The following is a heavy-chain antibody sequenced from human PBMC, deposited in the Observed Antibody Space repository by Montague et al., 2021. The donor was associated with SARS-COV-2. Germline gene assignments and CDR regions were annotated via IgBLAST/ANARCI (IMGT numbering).Heavy chain of an antibody. V-gene: IGHV4-59*13. CDR2: MYYSGST. Sequence: SETLSLTCTVSGGSISSYYWSWIRQSPGKGLEWIGYMYYSGSTNDNPSLKSRVTLSVDTSKNQFSLKLSSVTAADTAVYYCARDFDYWGQGTLVTVSS. J-gene: IGHJ4*02. CDR1: GGSISSYY. CDR3: ARDFDY.